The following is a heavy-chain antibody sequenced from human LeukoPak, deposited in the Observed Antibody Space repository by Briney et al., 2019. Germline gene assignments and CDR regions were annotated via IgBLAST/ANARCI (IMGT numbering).Heavy chain of an antibody. D-gene: IGHD6-19*01. J-gene: IGHJ6*02. CDR2: IIPIFGTA. Sequence: SVKVSCKASGGTYISYAISWVRQAPGQGLEWMGGIIPIFGTANYAQKFQGRVTITADESTSTAYMELSSLRSEDTAVYYCARPYSSGFYYYYGMDVWGQGTTVTVSS. CDR1: GGTYISYA. V-gene: IGHV1-69*13. CDR3: ARPYSSGFYYYYGMDV.